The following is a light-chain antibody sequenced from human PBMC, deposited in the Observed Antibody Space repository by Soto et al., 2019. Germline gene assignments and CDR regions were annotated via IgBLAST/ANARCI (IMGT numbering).Light chain of an antibody. CDR1: QSVSSSY. J-gene: IGKJ4*01. CDR2: GAS. Sequence: DIVLTQSPGTLSLSPGERATLSCRASQSVSSSYLAWYQQKPGQAPRLLIYGASNRATGIPDRFSGGGTATDFTLTISRLEPEDFAVYYCQQYDDSPLTFGGGTKVHIK. V-gene: IGKV3-20*01. CDR3: QQYDDSPLT.